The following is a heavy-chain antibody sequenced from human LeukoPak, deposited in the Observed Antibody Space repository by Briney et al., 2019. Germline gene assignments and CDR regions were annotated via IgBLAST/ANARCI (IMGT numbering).Heavy chain of an antibody. CDR1: GFTFSSYS. J-gene: IGHJ3*02. CDR3: ASERGFDM. Sequence: PGGSLRLSCAASGFTFSSYSMNWVRQAPGKGLEWVSSISSGSSYIYYADSVKRRFTISRDNAKNSLYLQMNSMRAEDTALYDFASERGFDMGGEGTMVTVSS. CDR2: ISSGSSYI. V-gene: IGHV3-21*01.